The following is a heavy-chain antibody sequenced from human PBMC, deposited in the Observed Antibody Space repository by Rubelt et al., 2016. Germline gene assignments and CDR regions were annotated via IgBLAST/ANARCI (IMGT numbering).Heavy chain of an antibody. CDR1: GGSISSSSYY. D-gene: IGHD3-3*01. V-gene: IGHV4-39*07. J-gene: IGHJ4*02. Sequence: QLQLQESGPGLVKPSETLSLTCTVSGGSISSSSYYWGWIRQPPGKGLEWIGEINHSGSTNYNPSLKSRVPISVDTSKNQFSLKLSSVTAADTAVYYCARWPKYYDFWSGHYFDYWGQGTLVTVSS. CDR2: INHSGST. CDR3: ARWPKYYDFWSGHYFDY.